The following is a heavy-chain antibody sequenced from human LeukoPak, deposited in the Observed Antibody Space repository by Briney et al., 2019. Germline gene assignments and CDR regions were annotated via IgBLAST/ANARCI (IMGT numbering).Heavy chain of an antibody. V-gene: IGHV4-38-2*01. J-gene: IGHJ6*03. CDR3: ARTYYYYYYMDV. CDR1: GFTFDDYG. Sequence: GSLRLSCAASGFTFDDYGMSWIRQPPGKGLEWIGNIYYSGSTYYNPSLKSRVTISVDTSKNQFSLKLSSVTAADTAVYYCARTYYYYYYMDVWGKGTTVTVSS. CDR2: IYYSGST.